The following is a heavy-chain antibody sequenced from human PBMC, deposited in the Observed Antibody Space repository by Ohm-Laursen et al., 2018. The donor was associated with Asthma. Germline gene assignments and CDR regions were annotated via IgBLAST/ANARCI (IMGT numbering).Heavy chain of an antibody. CDR3: AKDHYSNYLPPFFDY. J-gene: IGHJ4*02. V-gene: IGHV3-23*01. CDR2: ISGSGGST. D-gene: IGHD4-11*01. Sequence: GSLRLSCSASGFTFSSYAMSWVRQAPGKGLEWVSAISGSGGSTYYTDSVKGRFTISRDNSKNTLYLQMNSLRAEDTAVYYCAKDHYSNYLPPFFDYWGQGTLVTVSS. CDR1: GFTFSSYA.